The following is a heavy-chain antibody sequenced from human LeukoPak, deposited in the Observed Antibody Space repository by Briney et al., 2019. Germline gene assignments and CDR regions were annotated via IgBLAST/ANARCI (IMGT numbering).Heavy chain of an antibody. Sequence: GGSLRLSCAASGFTFSSYSMNWVRQAPGKGLEWVSSISSSSSTIYYADSVKGRFTISRDNAKNSLYLQMNSLRAEDTAVYYCARGDYGSGSPYYYYYMDVWGKGTTVTISS. J-gene: IGHJ6*03. CDR2: ISSSSSTI. D-gene: IGHD3-10*01. CDR3: ARGDYGSGSPYYYYYMDV. CDR1: GFTFSSYS. V-gene: IGHV3-48*01.